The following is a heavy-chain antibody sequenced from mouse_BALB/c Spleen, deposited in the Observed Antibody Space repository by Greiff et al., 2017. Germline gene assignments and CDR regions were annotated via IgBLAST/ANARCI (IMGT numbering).Heavy chain of an antibody. J-gene: IGHJ2*01. D-gene: IGHD1-2*01. Sequence: EVKVVESGGDLVKPGGSLKLSCAASGFTFSSYGMSWVRQTPDKRLEWVATISSGGSYTYYPDSVKGRFTISRDNAKNTLYLQMSSLKSEDTAMYYCARHGGTTATGLLDYWGQGTTLTVSS. CDR1: GFTFSSYG. V-gene: IGHV5-6*01. CDR2: ISSGGSYT. CDR3: ARHGGTTATGLLDY.